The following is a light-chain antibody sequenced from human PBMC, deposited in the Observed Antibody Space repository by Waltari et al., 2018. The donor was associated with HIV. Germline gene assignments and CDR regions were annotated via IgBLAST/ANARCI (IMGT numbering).Light chain of an antibody. CDR1: QGISNY. V-gene: IGKV1-27*01. Sequence: DIQMTQSPSSLSASVGDRVTITCRASQGISNYLAWYQQKPGKVPKLLIYAASTWQSGVPARFSGSGAGTDFTLTISSLQTEDVATYYCQKYNSAPWTFGQGTKVEIK. CDR2: AAS. CDR3: QKYNSAPWT. J-gene: IGKJ1*01.